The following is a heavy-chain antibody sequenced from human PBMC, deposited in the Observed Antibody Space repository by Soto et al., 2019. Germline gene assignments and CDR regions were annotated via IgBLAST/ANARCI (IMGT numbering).Heavy chain of an antibody. V-gene: IGHV4-59*08. Sequence: SETLSLTCTVYGGSISSYYWSWIRQPPGKGLEWIGYIYYSGSTNYNPSLNSRVTISVDTSKNQFSLKLSSVTSADTAVYYCARLLYCCGGSCYYYYYMDVWGKGTTDTVSS. CDR1: GGSISSYY. D-gene: IGHD2-15*01. J-gene: IGHJ6*03. CDR3: ARLLYCCGGSCYYYYYMDV. CDR2: IYYSGST.